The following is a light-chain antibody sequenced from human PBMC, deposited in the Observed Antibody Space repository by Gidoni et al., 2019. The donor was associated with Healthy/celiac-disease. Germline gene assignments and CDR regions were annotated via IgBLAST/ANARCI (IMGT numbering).Light chain of an antibody. J-gene: IGKJ1*01. CDR1: QSVLYSSHNKNY. Sequence: DIVITQSPASLAVSLGERDTINCKSSQSVLYSSHNKNYLAWYQQKPGQPPKLLIYGASTRESGVPDRFSGRGSGTDFTLTIRSLQAEDVAVYYCQQYYSTPWTFGQGTKVEIK. CDR2: GAS. CDR3: QQYYSTPWT. V-gene: IGKV4-1*01.